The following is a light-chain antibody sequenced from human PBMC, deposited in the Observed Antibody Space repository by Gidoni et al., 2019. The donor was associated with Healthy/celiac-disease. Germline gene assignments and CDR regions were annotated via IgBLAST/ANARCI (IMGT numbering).Light chain of an antibody. Sequence: QSVFTQPPSLSAAPGQKVTISCSGSSSNIGNNYVSWYQQLPGTAPKLLIYDNNKRPSGIPDRFSGSKSGTSATLGITGLQTGDEADYYCGTWDSSLSSWVFGGGTKLTVL. V-gene: IGLV1-51*01. CDR3: GTWDSSLSSWV. CDR1: SSNIGNNY. CDR2: DNN. J-gene: IGLJ3*02.